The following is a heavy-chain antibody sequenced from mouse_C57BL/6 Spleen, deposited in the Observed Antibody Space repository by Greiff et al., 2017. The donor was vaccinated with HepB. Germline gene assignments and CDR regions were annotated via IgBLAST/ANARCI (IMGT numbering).Heavy chain of an antibody. J-gene: IGHJ2*01. D-gene: IGHD1-1*02. CDR3: ARDGNYIGY. CDR1: GYSITSGYY. V-gene: IGHV3-6*01. Sequence: EVKLMESGPGLVKPSQSLSLTCSVTGYSITSGYYWNWIRQFPGNKLEWMGYISYDGSNNYNPSLKNRISITRDTSKNQFFLKLNSVTTEDTATYYCARDGNYIGYWGQGTTLTVSS. CDR2: ISYDGSN.